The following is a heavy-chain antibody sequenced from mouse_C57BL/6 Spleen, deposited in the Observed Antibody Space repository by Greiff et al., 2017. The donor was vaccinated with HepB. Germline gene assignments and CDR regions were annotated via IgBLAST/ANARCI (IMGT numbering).Heavy chain of an antibody. CDR1: GYTFTSYT. D-gene: IGHD2-4*01. V-gene: IGHV1-4*01. Sequence: QVQLKESGAELARPGASVKMSCKASGYTFTSYTMHWVKQRPGQGLEWIGYINPSSGYTKYNQKFKDKATLTADKSSSTAYMQLSSLTSEDSAVYYCARDDYDRGDYFDYWGQGTTLTVSS. J-gene: IGHJ2*01. CDR2: INPSSGYT. CDR3: ARDDYDRGDYFDY.